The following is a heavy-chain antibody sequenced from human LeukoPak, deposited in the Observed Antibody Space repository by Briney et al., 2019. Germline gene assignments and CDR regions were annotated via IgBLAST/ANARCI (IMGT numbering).Heavy chain of an antibody. CDR3: AKNYGISRPFYDY. D-gene: IGHD3-9*01. Sequence: GGSLRLSCAASGFTFSNYAMTWVRQAPGKGLQWVSAISGDGIYTCYLDSVKGRFTTSRDNSKNTLFLQMNSLRADDTAVYYCAKNYGISRPFYDYWGQGIVVTVSS. J-gene: IGHJ4*02. CDR2: ISGDGIYT. V-gene: IGHV3-23*01. CDR1: GFTFSNYA.